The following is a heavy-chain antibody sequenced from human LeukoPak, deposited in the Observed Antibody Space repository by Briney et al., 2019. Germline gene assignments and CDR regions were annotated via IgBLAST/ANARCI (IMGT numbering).Heavy chain of an antibody. V-gene: IGHV4-59*01. Sequence: SETLSLTCTVSGGSISSYYRSWIRQPPGKGLEWIGYIYYSGSTNYNPSLKSRVIISVDTSKNQFSLKLSSVTAADTAVYYCARRRLRDGYNYDYWGQGTLVTVSS. J-gene: IGHJ4*02. CDR2: IYYSGST. CDR3: ARRRLRDGYNYDY. D-gene: IGHD5-24*01. CDR1: GGSISSYY.